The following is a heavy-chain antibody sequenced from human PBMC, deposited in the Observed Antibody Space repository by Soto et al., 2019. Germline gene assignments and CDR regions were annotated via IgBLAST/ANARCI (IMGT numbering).Heavy chain of an antibody. J-gene: IGHJ6*02. D-gene: IGHD6-13*01. CDR2: IYYSGST. CDR1: GGSIRSSSYY. V-gene: IGHV4-39*01. Sequence: SETLSLTCTVSGGSIRSSSYYWGWIRQPPGKGLEWIGSIYYSGSTYYNPSLKSRVTISVDTSKNQFSLKLSSATAADTAVYYCARRPGIAAAGTILGLYYYYGMDVWGQGTTVT. CDR3: ARRPGIAAAGTILGLYYYYGMDV.